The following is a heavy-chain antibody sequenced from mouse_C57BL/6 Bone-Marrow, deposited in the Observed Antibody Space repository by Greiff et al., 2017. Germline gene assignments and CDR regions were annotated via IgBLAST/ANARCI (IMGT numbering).Heavy chain of an antibody. CDR1: GYTFTSYW. J-gene: IGHJ2*01. Sequence: QVHVKQSGAELVKPGASVKVSCKASGYTFTSYWMHWVKQRPGQGLEWIGRIHPSDSDTNYNQKFKGKATLTVDKSSSTAYMQLISLTSEDSAVYYCAIRYRGYWGQGTTLTVSS. CDR3: AIRYRGY. V-gene: IGHV1-74*01. D-gene: IGHD2-14*01. CDR2: IHPSDSDT.